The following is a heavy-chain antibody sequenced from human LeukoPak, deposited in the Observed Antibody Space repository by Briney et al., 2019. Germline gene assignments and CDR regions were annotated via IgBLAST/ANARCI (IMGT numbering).Heavy chain of an antibody. Sequence: PGESLRLSCAASGFTFTGYAMNWVRQAPGKGLEWVSPINTTGDNTDYADSVKGRFTISRDNSKNTLYLQMDSLSAEDTAVYYCAKDHYGGNHYYFGMDVWGQGTTVTVSS. CDR3: AKDHYGGNHYYFGMDV. CDR1: GFTFTGYA. D-gene: IGHD4-23*01. J-gene: IGHJ6*02. CDR2: INTTGDNT. V-gene: IGHV3-23*01.